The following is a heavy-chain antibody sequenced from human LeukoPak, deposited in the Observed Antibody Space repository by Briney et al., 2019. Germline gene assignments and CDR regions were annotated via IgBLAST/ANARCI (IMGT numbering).Heavy chain of an antibody. Sequence: GGSLRLSCAASGFTFSSYAMSWVRQAPGKGLEWVSAISGSGGSTYYADSVKGRFTISRDNSKNTLYLQMNSLRAEDTAVYHCAVYYYDSSGQKPPPDYWGQGTLVTVSS. V-gene: IGHV3-23*01. CDR1: GFTFSSYA. J-gene: IGHJ4*02. CDR3: AVYYYDSSGQKPPPDY. D-gene: IGHD3-22*01. CDR2: ISGSGGST.